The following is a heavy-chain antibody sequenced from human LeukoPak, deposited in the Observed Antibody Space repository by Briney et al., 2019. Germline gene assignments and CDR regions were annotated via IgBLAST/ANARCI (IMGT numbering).Heavy chain of an antibody. D-gene: IGHD1-26*01. CDR1: GFTFSSAW. V-gene: IGHV3-74*03. Sequence: GESLRLSCAASGFTFSSAWMHWVRQAPGTGLVWVSRITDDATTTYADSVRGRFTISRDIAKNILYLQMNSLRAEDTAVYYCVRDRVGPDYWGQGTLVTLST. CDR3: VRDRVGPDY. CDR2: ITDDATT. J-gene: IGHJ4*02.